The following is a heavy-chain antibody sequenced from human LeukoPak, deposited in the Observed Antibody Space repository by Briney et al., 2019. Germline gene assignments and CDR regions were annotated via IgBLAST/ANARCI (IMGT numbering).Heavy chain of an antibody. Sequence: GGSLRLSCAASGFTFSSYAMSWVRQAPGKGLEWVSVISGSGGSTYYADSVKGRFTISRDNAKSSLYLQMNSLRDEDTAVYYCARGSSSLYWGQGTLVTVSS. CDR2: ISGSGGST. CDR3: ARGSSSLY. D-gene: IGHD6-13*01. J-gene: IGHJ4*02. V-gene: IGHV3-23*01. CDR1: GFTFSSYA.